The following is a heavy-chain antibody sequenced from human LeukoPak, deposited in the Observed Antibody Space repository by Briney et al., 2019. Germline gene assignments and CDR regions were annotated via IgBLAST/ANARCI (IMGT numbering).Heavy chain of an antibody. J-gene: IGHJ4*02. V-gene: IGHV3-48*04. CDR3: ARVIGSYGDSAY. CDR1: GFTFSSYS. D-gene: IGHD3-16*01. Sequence: GSLLLSCAASGFTFSSYSMNWVRQAPGKGLEWLSYISSTSSAIYYADSLKGRFTISRDNAKNSLYLQMNSLRAEDTAAYYCARVIGSYGDSAYWGQGTLVTVSS. CDR2: ISSTSSAI.